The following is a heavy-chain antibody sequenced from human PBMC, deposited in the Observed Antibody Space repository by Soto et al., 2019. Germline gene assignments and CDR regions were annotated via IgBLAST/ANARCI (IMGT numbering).Heavy chain of an antibody. D-gene: IGHD6-13*01. Sequence: GGSLRLSCAASGFTFSSYWMHWVRQAPGKGLVWVSRINSDGSSTSYADSVKGRFTISRDNAKNTLYLQMNSLRAEDTAVYYCAKETAAGVYYYYGMDVWGQGTTVSGSS. CDR3: AKETAAGVYYYYGMDV. V-gene: IGHV3-74*01. J-gene: IGHJ6*02. CDR1: GFTFSSYW. CDR2: INSDGSST.